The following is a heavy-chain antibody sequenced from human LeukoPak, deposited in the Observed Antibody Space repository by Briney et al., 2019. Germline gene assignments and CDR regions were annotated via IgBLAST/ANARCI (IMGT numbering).Heavy chain of an antibody. J-gene: IGHJ3*02. CDR3: ARGGYPADAFDM. CDR1: GFTFSSYS. CDR2: ISGSSNTI. D-gene: IGHD3-16*02. Sequence: TGGSLRLSCAASGFTFSSYSMTWLCQAPGKGREWLSYISGSSNTITYADSVKGRFTISRDNAKSSLYLQMNSLRADDTAVYYCARGGYPADAFDMWGQGTMVTVSS. V-gene: IGHV3-48*04.